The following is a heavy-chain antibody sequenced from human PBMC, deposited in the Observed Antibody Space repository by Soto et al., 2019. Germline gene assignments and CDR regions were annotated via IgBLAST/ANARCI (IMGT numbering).Heavy chain of an antibody. CDR3: AHNSASPEYYYGMDV. V-gene: IGHV2-5*02. D-gene: IGHD2-15*01. Sequence: QITLKESGPTLVKPTQTLTLTCTFSGFSLSTSGVGVGWIRQPPGKALQWLALIYWDDDKRYSPSLKSRLTIPKDTYKNQVVLTMTNMDPVDTATYYGAHNSASPEYYYGMDVWGQGATVTVSS. CDR2: IYWDDDK. J-gene: IGHJ6*02. CDR1: GFSLSTSGVG.